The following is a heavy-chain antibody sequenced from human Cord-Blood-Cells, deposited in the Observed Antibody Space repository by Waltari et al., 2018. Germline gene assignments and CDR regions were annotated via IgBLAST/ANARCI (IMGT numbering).Heavy chain of an antibody. D-gene: IGHD4-17*01. J-gene: IGHJ4*02. V-gene: IGHV4-30-4*08. CDR1: GGSISSGDYS. CDR2: IYYSGST. CDR3: ARGPTTVTTGGFDY. Sequence: QVQLQESGPGLVKPSQTLSLTCTVSGGSISSGDYSWRWIRQPPGKGLEWIGYIYYSGSTYYNPSLKSRVTISVDTSKNQFSLKLSSVTAADTAVYYCARGPTTVTTGGFDYWGQGTLVTVSS.